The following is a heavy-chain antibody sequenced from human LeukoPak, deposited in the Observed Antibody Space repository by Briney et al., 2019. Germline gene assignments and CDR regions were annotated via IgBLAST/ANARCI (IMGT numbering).Heavy chain of an antibody. Sequence: GGSLRLSCAASGFILSSYGMSWVRQAPGKGLEWVSHISGSGGTTYYADSVKGRFTISRDNSKNTLYLQMNSLRAEDTAVYFCAKRGSGYNHFDSWGQGTLVTVSS. CDR1: GFILSSYG. CDR2: ISGSGGTT. J-gene: IGHJ4*02. V-gene: IGHV3-23*01. CDR3: AKRGSGYNHFDS. D-gene: IGHD3-3*01.